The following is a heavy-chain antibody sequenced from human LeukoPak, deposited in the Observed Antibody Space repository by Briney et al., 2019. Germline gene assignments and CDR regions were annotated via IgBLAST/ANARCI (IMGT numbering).Heavy chain of an antibody. CDR1: GYTFTSYD. CDR2: MNPNNGNT. CDR3: ARGGRFAGDHFN. J-gene: IGHJ4*02. V-gene: IGHV1-8*03. D-gene: IGHD4-17*01. Sequence: ASVKVSCKASGYTFTSYDINWVRQATGQGLEWMGWMNPNNGNTGSAQKFQGRLTITRDTSISTAYMELSSLRSEDTAVYYCARGGRFAGDHFNWGQGTLVTVSS.